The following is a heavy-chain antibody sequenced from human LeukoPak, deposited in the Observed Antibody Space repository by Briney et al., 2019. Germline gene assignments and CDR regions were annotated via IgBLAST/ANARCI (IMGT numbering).Heavy chain of an antibody. J-gene: IGHJ4*02. D-gene: IGHD2-15*01. CDR1: GFTFSSYA. V-gene: IGHV3-23*01. CDR3: AKPRTPRYCSGGSCYSVFDY. Sequence: GGSLRLSCAASGFTFSSYAMSWVGQPPGKGLGWVSVISGSGGSTYYADSVKGRFTISRDNSKNTLYLQMNSLRAEDTAVYYCAKPRTPRYCSGGSCYSVFDYWGQGTLVTVSS. CDR2: ISGSGGST.